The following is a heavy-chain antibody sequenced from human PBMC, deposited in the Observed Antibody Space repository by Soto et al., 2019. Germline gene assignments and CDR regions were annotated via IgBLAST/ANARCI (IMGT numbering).Heavy chain of an antibody. CDR1: GGLFSSFA. V-gene: IGHV1-69*01. CDR2: IIPVSGTT. J-gene: IGHJ4*02. D-gene: IGHD3-16*01. Sequence: QEQLVQSGPEVKKPGSSVKVSCKDSGGLFSSFAISWVRQAPGQGLEWVGGIIPVSGTTNYAEKFEGRITITADESTNTAYRELSSLISGDTAMYYFARGAGPYVWFNEFWGQGALGTVSS. CDR3: ARGAGPYVWFNEF.